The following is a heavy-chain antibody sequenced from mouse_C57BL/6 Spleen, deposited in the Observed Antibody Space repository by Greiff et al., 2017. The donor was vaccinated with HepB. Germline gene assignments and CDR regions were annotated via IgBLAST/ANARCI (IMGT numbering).Heavy chain of an antibody. CDR3: ARTSYYGYHDY. Sequence: QVQLQQPGAELVKPGASVKMSCKASGYTFTSYWITWVKQRPGQGLEWIGRIYPGDGDTNYNGKFKGKATLTADKSSSTAYMQLSSLTSEDSAVYFCARTSYYGYHDYWGQGTTLTVSS. D-gene: IGHD2-9*01. CDR1: GYTFTSYW. J-gene: IGHJ2*01. V-gene: IGHV1-55*01. CDR2: IYPGDGDT.